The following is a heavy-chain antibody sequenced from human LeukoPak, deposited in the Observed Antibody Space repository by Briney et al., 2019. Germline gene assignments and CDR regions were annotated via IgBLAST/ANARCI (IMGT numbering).Heavy chain of an antibody. V-gene: IGHV1-2*02. D-gene: IGHD6-19*01. CDR3: ARDRVRAVAGKGNWFDP. CDR1: GYTFTGYY. CDR2: INPNSGGT. Sequence: ASVKVSCKVSGYTFTGYYMHWVRQAPGQGLEWMGWINPNSGGTNYAQKFQGRVTVTRDTSISTAYMELSRLRSDDTAVYYCARDRVRAVAGKGNWFDPWGQGTLVTVSS. J-gene: IGHJ5*02.